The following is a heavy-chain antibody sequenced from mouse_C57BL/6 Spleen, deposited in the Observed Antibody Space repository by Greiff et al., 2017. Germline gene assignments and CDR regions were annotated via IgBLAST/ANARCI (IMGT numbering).Heavy chain of an antibody. D-gene: IGHD1-1*01. V-gene: IGHV1-15*01. J-gene: IGHJ2*01. CDR3: AGIVATGGYLDY. Sequence: QVQLQQSGAELVRPGASVTLSCKASGYTFTDYEMHWVHQPPGHGLEWIGAIDPETGGTAYNQKFKGKAILTADKSSSTAYMELRSLTSEDSAVYYCAGIVATGGYLDYWGQGTTLTVSS. CDR1: GYTFTDYE. CDR2: IDPETGGT.